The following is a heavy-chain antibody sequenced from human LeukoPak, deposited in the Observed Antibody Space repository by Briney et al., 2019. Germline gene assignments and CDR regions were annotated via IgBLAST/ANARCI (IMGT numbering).Heavy chain of an antibody. V-gene: IGHV3-21*01. CDR1: GFTFSSYS. Sequence: PGGSLRLSCAASGFTFSSYSMNWVRQAPGKGLEWVSSISSSSSYKYYADSVKGRFTISRDNAKNSLYLQMNSLRAEDTAVYYCARDRIYLFDYWGQGTLVTVSS. D-gene: IGHD5/OR15-5a*01. CDR3: ARDRIYLFDY. CDR2: ISSSSSYK. J-gene: IGHJ4*02.